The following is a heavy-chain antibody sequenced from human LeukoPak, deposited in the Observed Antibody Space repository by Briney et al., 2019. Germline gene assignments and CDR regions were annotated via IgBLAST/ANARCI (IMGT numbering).Heavy chain of an antibody. J-gene: IGHJ4*02. V-gene: IGHV1-46*01. CDR3: PTRDSGYDPFDY. CDR2: INPSGGST. D-gene: IGHD5-12*01. CDR1: GYTFTSYY. Sequence: ASVKVSCKASGYTFTSYYMHWVRQAPGQGLEWMGIINPSGGSTSYAQKFQGRVTMTRDMSTSTVYMELSSLRSEDTAVYYCPTRDSGYDPFDYRGQGTLVTVSS.